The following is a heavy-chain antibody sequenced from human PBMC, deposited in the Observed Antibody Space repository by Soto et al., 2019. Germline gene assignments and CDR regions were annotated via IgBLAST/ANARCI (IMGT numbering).Heavy chain of an antibody. D-gene: IGHD2-2*01. V-gene: IGHV1-69*01. CDR1: GGTFSTSG. CDR2: FIPIFGTA. J-gene: IGHJ4*02. CDR3: ARERRGSYCSSTSCVFDY. Sequence: QVQLVQSGAEVKKPGSSGKISCKACGGTFSTSGINGLGQAPVQGLEWMGGFIPIFGTANYAQKCKGRVTITADESTSTAYMELSSLKSEATAVYFCARERRGSYCSSTSCVFDYWGQGTLVTVSS.